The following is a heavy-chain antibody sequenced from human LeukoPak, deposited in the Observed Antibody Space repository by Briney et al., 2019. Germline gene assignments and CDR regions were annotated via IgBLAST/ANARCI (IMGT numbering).Heavy chain of an antibody. CDR2: ISGGGDTT. CDR3: AKTNGYYDY. J-gene: IGHJ4*02. Sequence: PGGSLRLSCAASGFTFSSYSMNWVRQAPGKGLEWVSGISGGGDTTYYAESVKGRFTISRDNSKNTLFLQMNSLSAEDTAVYYCAKTNGYYDYWGQGTLVAVSS. V-gene: IGHV3-23*01. CDR1: GFTFSSYS. D-gene: IGHD3-22*01.